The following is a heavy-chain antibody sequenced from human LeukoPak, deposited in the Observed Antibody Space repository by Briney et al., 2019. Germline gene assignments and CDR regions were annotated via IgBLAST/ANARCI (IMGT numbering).Heavy chain of an antibody. CDR1: GFTFSSYG. V-gene: IGHV3-30*18. Sequence: PGGSLRLSCAASGFTFSSYGMHWVRQAPGKGLEWVAVISYDGSNKYYADSVKGRFTISRDNSKNTLYLQMNSLRAEDTAVYYCAKDGAQWLSKVYYFDYWGQGTLVTVSS. CDR2: ISYDGSNK. D-gene: IGHD6-19*01. CDR3: AKDGAQWLSKVYYFDY. J-gene: IGHJ4*02.